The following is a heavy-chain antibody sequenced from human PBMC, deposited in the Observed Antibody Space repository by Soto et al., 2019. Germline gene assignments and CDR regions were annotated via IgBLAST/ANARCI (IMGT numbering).Heavy chain of an antibody. CDR3: ARDDEGGSYCDLGY. D-gene: IGHD3-10*01. CDR1: GFTFSNYI. V-gene: IGHV3-30-3*01. J-gene: IGHJ4*02. Sequence: QVQLVESGGGVVQPGRSLRLSCAASGFTFSNYIMHWVGQAPGKGLEWVAIILHEGNNKYYADSVKGRFTISRDNSKNTLYLQMNSLRTEDTAIYYCARDDEGGSYCDLGYWGQGTLVTVSS. CDR2: ILHEGNNK.